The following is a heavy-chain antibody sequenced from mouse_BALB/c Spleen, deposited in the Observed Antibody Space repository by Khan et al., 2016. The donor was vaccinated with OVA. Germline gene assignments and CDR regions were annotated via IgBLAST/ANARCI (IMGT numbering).Heavy chain of an antibody. Sequence: QVQLKESGPDLVAPSQSLSITCTVSGFSLTSYAIHWVRQPPGKGLEWLVVIWSDGRTTYNSALKSRLSISKDNSKSQVFLKINSLQTDDTAMYYWARHQWTLSMDSWGQGTSVTVSS. CDR1: GFSLTSYA. V-gene: IGHV2-6-2*01. CDR3: ARHQWTLSMDS. CDR2: IWSDGRT. J-gene: IGHJ4*01.